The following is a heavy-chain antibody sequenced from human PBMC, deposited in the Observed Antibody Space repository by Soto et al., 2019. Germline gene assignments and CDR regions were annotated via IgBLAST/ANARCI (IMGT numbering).Heavy chain of an antibody. CDR2: INAGNGNT. CDR3: ARDPSNWNDYYYYYMDV. Sequence: ASVKVSCKASGYTFTSYAMHWVRQAPGQRLEWMGWINAGNGNTKYSQKFQGRVTITRDTSASTAYMELSSLRSEDTAVYYCARDPSNWNDYYYYYMDVWGKGTTVTVSS. D-gene: IGHD1-1*01. J-gene: IGHJ6*03. CDR1: GYTFTSYA. V-gene: IGHV1-3*01.